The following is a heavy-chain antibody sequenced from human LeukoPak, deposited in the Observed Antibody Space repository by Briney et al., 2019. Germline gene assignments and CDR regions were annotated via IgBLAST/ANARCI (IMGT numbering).Heavy chain of an antibody. CDR3: ARSHDTMVRGVMSY. Sequence: GGSLRLSCAASGFTFSSYSMNWVRQAPGKGLEWVSSISSSSSYTYYADSVKGRFTISRDNAKNSLYLQMNSLRAEDTAVYYCARSHDTMVRGVMSYWGQGTLVTVSS. J-gene: IGHJ4*02. V-gene: IGHV3-21*01. CDR1: GFTFSSYS. D-gene: IGHD3-10*01. CDR2: ISSSSSYT.